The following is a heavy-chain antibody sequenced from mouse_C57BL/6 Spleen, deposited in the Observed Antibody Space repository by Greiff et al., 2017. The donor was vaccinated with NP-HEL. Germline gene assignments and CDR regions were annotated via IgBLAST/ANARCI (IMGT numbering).Heavy chain of an antibody. D-gene: IGHD1-1*02. CDR3: VRLGENGYFDY. J-gene: IGHJ2*01. CDR1: GFSFNTYA. V-gene: IGHV10-1*01. CDR2: IRSKSNNYAT. Sequence: EVKLVESGGGLVQPKGSLKLSCAASGFSFNTYAMNWVRQAPGKGLEWVARIRSKSNNYATYYADSVKDRFTISRDDSESMLYLQMNNLKTEDTAMYYCVRLGENGYFDYWGQGTTLTVSS.